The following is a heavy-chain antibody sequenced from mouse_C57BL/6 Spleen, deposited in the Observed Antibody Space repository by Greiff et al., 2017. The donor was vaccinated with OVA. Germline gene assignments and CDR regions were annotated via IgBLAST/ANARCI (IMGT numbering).Heavy chain of an antibody. CDR1: GYTFTDYY. D-gene: IGHD1-1*01. V-gene: IGHV1-26*01. J-gene: IGHJ2*01. CDR3: ARGAVARYYFDY. CDR2: INPNNGGT. Sequence: VQLQQSGPELVKPGASVKISCKASGYTFTDYYMNWVKQSHGKSLEWIGDINPNNGGTSYNQKFKGKATLTVDKSSSTAYMELRSLTSEDSAVYYCARGAVARYYFDYWGQGTTLTVSS.